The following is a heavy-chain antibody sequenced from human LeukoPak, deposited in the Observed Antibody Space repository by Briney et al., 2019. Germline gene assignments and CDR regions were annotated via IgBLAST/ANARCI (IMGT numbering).Heavy chain of an antibody. D-gene: IGHD3-16*01. CDR1: GFTFDDYA. CDR2: ISWNSGSI. J-gene: IGHJ4*02. V-gene: IGHV3-9*01. Sequence: GRSLRLSCAASGFTFDDYAMHWVRQAPGKGLEWVSGISWNSGSIGYADSVKGRFTISRDNAKNSLYLQMSSLRAEDAAVYYCARVKGSYATDYWGQGALVTVSS. CDR3: ARVKGSYATDY.